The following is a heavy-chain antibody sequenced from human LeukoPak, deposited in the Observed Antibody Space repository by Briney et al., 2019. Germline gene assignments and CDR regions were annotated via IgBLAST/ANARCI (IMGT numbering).Heavy chain of an antibody. D-gene: IGHD3-10*01. CDR3: ANKGLLWFGDPPAFDI. CDR1: GFTYSSYG. V-gene: IGHV3-30*18. CDR2: ISYDGSNK. Sequence: GGSLRLSCAASGFTYSSYGMHWVRQAPGKGLEWVAVISYDGSNKYYADSVKGRFTISRDNSKNTLYLQMNSLRAEDTAVYYCANKGLLWFGDPPAFDIWGQGTMVTVSS. J-gene: IGHJ3*02.